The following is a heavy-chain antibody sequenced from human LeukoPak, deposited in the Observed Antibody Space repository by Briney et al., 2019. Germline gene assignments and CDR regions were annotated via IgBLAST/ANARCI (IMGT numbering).Heavy chain of an antibody. CDR1: GFTFSSFW. CDR2: INQDGSEK. CDR3: ARDAYCSDGSCYVY. Sequence: GGSLRLSCAVSGFTFSSFWMSWVRQAPGKGLEGVANINQDGSEKNYVDSVKGRFIISRDNAENSLSLQMNSLRAEDTAVYYCARDAYCSDGSCYVYWGQGALVTVSS. V-gene: IGHV3-7*01. J-gene: IGHJ4*01. D-gene: IGHD2-15*01.